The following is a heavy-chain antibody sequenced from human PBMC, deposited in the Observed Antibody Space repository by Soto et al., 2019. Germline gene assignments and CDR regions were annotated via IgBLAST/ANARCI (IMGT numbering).Heavy chain of an antibody. CDR1: GGTFSSYA. V-gene: IGHV1-69*12. CDR3: AQCLLGVNYYYGMDV. CDR2: IIPIFGTA. D-gene: IGHD3-16*01. Sequence: QVQLVQSGAEVKKPGSSVKVSCKASGGTFSSYAINWVRQAPGQGLEWMGGIIPIFGTADYAQKFQGRVTITADQSTSTAYMVLSSLRSEDTAVYYCAQCLLGVNYYYGMDVWGQGTTVTVSS. J-gene: IGHJ6*02.